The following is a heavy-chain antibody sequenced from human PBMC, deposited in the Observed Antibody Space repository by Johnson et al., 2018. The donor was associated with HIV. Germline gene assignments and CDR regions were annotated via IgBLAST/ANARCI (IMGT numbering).Heavy chain of an antibody. CDR3: ARGGQLVAFDS. D-gene: IGHD6-6*01. J-gene: IGHJ3*02. CDR2: IRYDGSNK. Sequence: QVQLVESGGGVVQPGGSLRLSCAASGFTFSSYGMHWVRQAPGKGLEWVAFIRYDGSNKYYADSVKGRFTISRDNSKNTLYLQMNSLRAEDTVVYYCARGGQLVAFDSWGQGTMVTVSS. V-gene: IGHV3-30*02. CDR1: GFTFSSYG.